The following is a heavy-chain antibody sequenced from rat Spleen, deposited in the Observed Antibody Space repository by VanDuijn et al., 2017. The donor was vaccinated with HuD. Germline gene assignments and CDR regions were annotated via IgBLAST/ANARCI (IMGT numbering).Heavy chain of an antibody. CDR1: GYSITSSYR. CDR3: AALYYGYTPFDY. Sequence: EVQLQESGPGLVKPSQSLSLTCSVTGYSITSSYRWNWIRKFPGNKLEWMGYINSAGSTNYNPSLKSRISITRDTSKNQFFLQVNSVTTEDTATYCCAALYYGYTPFDYWGQGVMVTVSS. J-gene: IGHJ2*01. D-gene: IGHD1-9*01. CDR2: INSAGST. V-gene: IGHV3-3*01.